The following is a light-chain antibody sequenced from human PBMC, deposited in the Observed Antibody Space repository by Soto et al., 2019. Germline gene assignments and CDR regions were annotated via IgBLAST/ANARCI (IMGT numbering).Light chain of an antibody. CDR3: SSYTSSSTLV. CDR2: EVI. CDR1: SSDGGGYNY. Sequence: QSALTQPASVSGSPGHAITISCTGTSSDGGGYNYVSWYQQHPGKAPKLMIYEVIHRPSGVSNRFSAYKSGNRASLTISRLQAEDEADYYCSSYTSSSTLVFGGGTKLTV. J-gene: IGLJ2*01. V-gene: IGLV2-14*01.